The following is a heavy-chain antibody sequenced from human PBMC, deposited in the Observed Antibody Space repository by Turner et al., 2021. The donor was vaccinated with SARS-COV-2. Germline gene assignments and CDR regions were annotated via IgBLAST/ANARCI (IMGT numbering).Heavy chain of an antibody. V-gene: IGHV3-30-3*01. CDR1: GFPFSNYA. CDR2: RSYDGSNK. CDR3: ARDRIIWDRGVYYYYGMDV. J-gene: IGHJ6*02. D-gene: IGHD1-26*01. Sequence: QVQLVESGGGVVQPGRSLRLSFAASGFPFSNYAMHWVRQAPGKGLEWVAVRSYDGSNKYYADSVKGRFTISRDNSKNTLYLQMNSLRAEDTAVYYCARDRIIWDRGVYYYYGMDVWGQGTTVTVSS.